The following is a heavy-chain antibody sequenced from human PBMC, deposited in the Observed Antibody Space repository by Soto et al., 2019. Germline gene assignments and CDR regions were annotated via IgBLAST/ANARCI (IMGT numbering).Heavy chain of an antibody. CDR1: GGSISSGGYY. CDR2: IYYSGST. J-gene: IGHJ6*02. V-gene: IGHV4-31*03. D-gene: IGHD5-18*01. Sequence: QVQLQESGPGLVKPSQTLSLTCTVSGGSISSGGYYWSWIRQHPGKGLEWIGYIYYSGSTYYNPSLKSRVTIAVDTSKNQFSLKLSSVNAADTAVYYCARSDTAMDTGLGAGYYYGMDVWGQGTTVTVSS. CDR3: ARSDTAMDTGLGAGYYYGMDV.